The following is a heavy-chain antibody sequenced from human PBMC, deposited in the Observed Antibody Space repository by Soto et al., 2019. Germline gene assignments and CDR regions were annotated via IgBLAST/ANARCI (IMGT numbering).Heavy chain of an antibody. Sequence: PVGSLRLSCAASGFTFSSYSMHWVRQAPGKGLEWVAVISYDGSNKYYADSVKGRFTISRDNSKNTLNLQMSSLRAEDTAVYYCARDGGYCSGGNCNGRPGDNGMDVWGQGTTVTVSS. CDR3: ARDGGYCSGGNCNGRPGDNGMDV. V-gene: IGHV3-30*03. CDR1: GFTFSSYS. CDR2: ISYDGSNK. D-gene: IGHD2-15*01. J-gene: IGHJ6*02.